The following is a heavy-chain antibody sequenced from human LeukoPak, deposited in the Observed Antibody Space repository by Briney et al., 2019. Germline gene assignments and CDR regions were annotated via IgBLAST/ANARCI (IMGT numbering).Heavy chain of an antibody. D-gene: IGHD3-10*01. CDR2: ISNSPSYV. V-gene: IGHV3-21*06. CDR1: GFTFSSYT. Sequence: GRSLRLSCAASGFTFSSYTMNWVRQAPGKGLEWVSSISNSPSYVYYADSVKGRFTISRDNAKNLLYLQMHSLRAEDTAVYYCARLEGLWFAWGQGTLVTVSS. CDR3: ARLEGLWFA. J-gene: IGHJ5*02.